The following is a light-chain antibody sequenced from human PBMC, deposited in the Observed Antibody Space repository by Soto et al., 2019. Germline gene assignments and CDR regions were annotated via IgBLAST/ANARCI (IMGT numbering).Light chain of an antibody. J-gene: IGKJ3*01. CDR3: QQYGSSP. Sequence: EIVLTQSPGTLSLSPGERATLSCRASQSVSSSYLAWYQQKPGQAPRLLIYGASSRATGIPDRFSGSGSGTDFTLTISRLEPADFAVYYCQQYGSSPFGPGTKVDIK. CDR1: QSVSSSY. V-gene: IGKV3-20*01. CDR2: GAS.